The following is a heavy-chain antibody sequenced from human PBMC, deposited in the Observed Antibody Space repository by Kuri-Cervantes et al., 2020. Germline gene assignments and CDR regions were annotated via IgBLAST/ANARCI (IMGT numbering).Heavy chain of an antibody. J-gene: IGHJ4*02. V-gene: IGHV3-30*03. D-gene: IGHD1-26*01. CDR2: ISYDGKHK. CDR3: ASLNSGSYLPFDY. CDR1: GFTFSAYA. Sequence: GGSLRLSCSASGFTFSAYAMHWVRQVPGKGLEWVAVISYDGKHKYYGDSMKGRVIISRDNSKNTLYLQMNSLRAEDTAVYYCASLNSGSYLPFDYWGQGTLVTVSS.